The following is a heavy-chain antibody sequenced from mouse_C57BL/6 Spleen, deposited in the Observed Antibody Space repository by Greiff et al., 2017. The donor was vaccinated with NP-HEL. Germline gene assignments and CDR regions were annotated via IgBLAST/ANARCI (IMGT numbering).Heavy chain of an antibody. CDR2: IDPEDGDT. J-gene: IGHJ3*01. D-gene: IGHD2-5*01. Sequence: VQLQQSGAELVRPGASVKLSCTASGFNIKDYYMHWVKQRPEQGLEWIGRIDPEDGDTEYAPKFQGKATMTADTSSNTAYLQLSSLTSEDTAVYYCTTISNLAWFAYWGQGTLVTVSA. CDR3: TTISNLAWFAY. V-gene: IGHV14-1*01. CDR1: GFNIKDYY.